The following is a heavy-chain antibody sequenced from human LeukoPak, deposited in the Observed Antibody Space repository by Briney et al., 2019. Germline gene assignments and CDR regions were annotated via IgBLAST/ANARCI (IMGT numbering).Heavy chain of an antibody. V-gene: IGHV3-11*06. CDR1: GFTFSDYY. J-gene: IGHJ4*02. D-gene: IGHD4-17*01. CDR2: ISSGSSYT. Sequence: GGSLRLSCAASGFTFSDYYMSWIRQAPGKGLEWVSYISSGSSYTNYADSVKGRFTISRDNAKNSLYLQMNSLRAEDTAVYYCAKPYSDTVTPFGYWGQGTLVTVSS. CDR3: AKPYSDTVTPFGY.